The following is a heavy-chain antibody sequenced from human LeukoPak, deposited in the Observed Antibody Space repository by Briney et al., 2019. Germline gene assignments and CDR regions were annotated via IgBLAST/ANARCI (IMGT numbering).Heavy chain of an antibody. V-gene: IGHV3-23*01. CDR1: GFTFSSYA. Sequence: GGSLRLSCGASGFTFSSYAMSWVRQAPGKGLEWVSVISGSGGSTYYADSVKGRFTISRDNSKNTLYLQMNSLRAEDTAVYYCAKDPHWQLRGYFDYWGQGTLVTVSS. CDR2: ISGSGGST. D-gene: IGHD6-13*01. CDR3: AKDPHWQLRGYFDY. J-gene: IGHJ4*02.